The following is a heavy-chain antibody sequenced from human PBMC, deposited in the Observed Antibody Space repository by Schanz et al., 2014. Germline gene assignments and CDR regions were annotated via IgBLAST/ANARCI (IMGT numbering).Heavy chain of an antibody. CDR3: AREQIMAAAGLVDY. J-gene: IGHJ4*01. CDR1: GFTFSSYG. V-gene: IGHV3-21*05. Sequence: VQLVESGGGVVQPGRSLRLSCVASGFTFSSYGMHWVRQAPGKGLEWVSDISSGSSYANYADSVKGRFTISRDNAKNSLYLQMNSLRAEDTAVYYCAREQIMAAAGLVDYWGHGTLVTVSS. D-gene: IGHD6-13*01. CDR2: ISSGSSYA.